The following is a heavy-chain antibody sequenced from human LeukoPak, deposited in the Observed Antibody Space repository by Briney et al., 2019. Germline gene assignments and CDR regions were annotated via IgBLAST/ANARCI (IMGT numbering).Heavy chain of an antibody. V-gene: IGHV3-23*01. Sequence: GGSLRLSCAASGFTFSNYAMSWVRQAPGKGLEWVSAISGSGGSTYYADSVKGRFTISRDNSKNTLYLQMNSLRAEDTAVYYCAKDLDIVVVPAAIFGYWGQGTLVTVSS. CDR2: ISGSGGST. J-gene: IGHJ4*02. CDR1: GFTFSNYA. D-gene: IGHD2-2*02. CDR3: AKDLDIVVVPAAIFGY.